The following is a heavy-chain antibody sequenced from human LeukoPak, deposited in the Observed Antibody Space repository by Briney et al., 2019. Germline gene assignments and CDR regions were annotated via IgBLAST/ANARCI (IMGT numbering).Heavy chain of an antibody. V-gene: IGHV3-53*01. Sequence: PGGSLGLSCAASGFTVSSTYMSWVRQAPGKGLEWVSVIYSGGSTYYADSVRGRFTISRDKSKSTLYLQMNSLRAEDTAVYYCARDRGLDPWGQGTLVTVTS. CDR2: IYSGGST. D-gene: IGHD3-22*01. CDR1: GFTVSSTY. CDR3: ARDRGLDP. J-gene: IGHJ5*02.